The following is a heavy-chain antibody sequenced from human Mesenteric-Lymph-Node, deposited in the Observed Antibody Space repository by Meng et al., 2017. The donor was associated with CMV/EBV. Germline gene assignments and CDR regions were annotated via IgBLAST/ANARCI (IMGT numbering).Heavy chain of an antibody. CDR3: ARRKDGYNSHDY. V-gene: IGHV3-74*01. J-gene: IGHJ4*02. D-gene: IGHD5-24*01. Sequence: SCEASGFTFSNFWMHWVRQAPGTGLVWVSRINSHGGIASYVDSVKGRFTISRDNAKNTLYLQMNSLRAEDTAVYYCARRKDGYNSHDYWGQGTLVTVSS. CDR1: GFTFSNFW. CDR2: INSHGGIA.